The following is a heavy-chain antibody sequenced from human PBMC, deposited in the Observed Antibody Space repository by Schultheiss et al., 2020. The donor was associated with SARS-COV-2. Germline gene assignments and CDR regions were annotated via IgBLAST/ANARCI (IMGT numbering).Heavy chain of an antibody. V-gene: IGHV4-34*01. CDR2: INHSGST. J-gene: IGHJ5*02. CDR1: GGSISSYY. D-gene: IGHD2-15*01. CDR3: ARHVTVVVVAATITCWFDP. Sequence: SETLSLTCTVSGGSISSYYWSWIRQPPGKGLEWIGEINHSGSTNYNPSLKSRVTISVDTSKNQFSLKLSSVTAADTAVYYCARHVTVVVVAATITCWFDPWGQGTLVTVSS.